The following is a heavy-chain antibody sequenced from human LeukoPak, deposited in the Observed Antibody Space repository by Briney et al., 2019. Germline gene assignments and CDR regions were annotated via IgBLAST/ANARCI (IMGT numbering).Heavy chain of an antibody. D-gene: IGHD5-18*01. CDR1: GRSFSGYY. J-gene: IGHJ5*02. CDR2: INHSGST. Sequence: SETLSLTCAVYGRSFSGYYWSWIRQPPGKGLEWIGEINHSGSTNYNPSLKSRVTISVDTSKNQFSLKLSSVTAADTAVYYCARGVSSRGYSYGLLGWFDPWGQGTLVTVSS. V-gene: IGHV4-34*01. CDR3: ARGVSSRGYSYGLLGWFDP.